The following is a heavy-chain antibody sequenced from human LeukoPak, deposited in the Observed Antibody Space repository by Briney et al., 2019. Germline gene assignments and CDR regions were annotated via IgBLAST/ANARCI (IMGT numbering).Heavy chain of an antibody. CDR3: VRGNDYGGPHY. Sequence: LGGSLRLSCAVSGFTFISYWMHWVRQAPGKGLVWVSRIDRDGSRINYADSVKGRFTISRDNGKNTLFLQMNSLRAEDAAVYYCVRGNDYGGPHYWGQGTLVTVSS. CDR1: GFTFISYW. D-gene: IGHD4-23*01. CDR2: IDRDGSRI. J-gene: IGHJ4*02. V-gene: IGHV3-74*01.